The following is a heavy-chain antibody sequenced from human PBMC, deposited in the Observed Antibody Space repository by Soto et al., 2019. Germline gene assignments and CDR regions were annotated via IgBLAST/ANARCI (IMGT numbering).Heavy chain of an antibody. CDR1: GLTFSDYY. Sequence: GGSLRLSCAASGLTFSDYYMSWIRQAPGKGLEWVSYISSSSTYTNYANSVKGRFTISRDNAKNSLYLQMNSLRAEDTAVYYCARGEDSSGYDYWGQGTLVTVST. V-gene: IGHV3-11*06. D-gene: IGHD6-19*01. J-gene: IGHJ4*02. CDR3: ARGEDSSGYDY. CDR2: ISSSSTYT.